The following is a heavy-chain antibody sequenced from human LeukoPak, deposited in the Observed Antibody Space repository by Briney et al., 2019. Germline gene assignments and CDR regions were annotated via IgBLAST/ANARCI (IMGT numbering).Heavy chain of an antibody. Sequence: SETLSLTCTVSGYSISSGYYWGWIRQPPGKGLEWIGSIYHSGSTYYNPSLKSRVTISVDTSKNQFSLKLSSVTAADTAVYYCATTGHSSIAVAGRGWSDPWGRGTLVIVSS. CDR3: ATTGHSSIAVAGRGWSDP. J-gene: IGHJ5*02. V-gene: IGHV4-38-2*02. CDR2: IYHSGST. CDR1: GYSISSGYY. D-gene: IGHD6-19*01.